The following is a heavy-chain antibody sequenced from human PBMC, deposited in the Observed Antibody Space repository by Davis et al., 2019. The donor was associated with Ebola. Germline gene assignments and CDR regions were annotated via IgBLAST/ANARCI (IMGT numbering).Heavy chain of an antibody. J-gene: IGHJ4*02. V-gene: IGHV3-30*02. D-gene: IGHD3-16*02. Sequence: PGGSLRLSCTASGFTFSSYGMHWVRQAPGKGLEWVAFIRYDGTNKYYADSVKGRFTISRDNSKNTLYLQMNSLRVEDTAVYYCAKDLSWSFDYWGQGTLVTVSS. CDR2: IRYDGTNK. CDR1: GFTFSSYG. CDR3: AKDLSWSFDY.